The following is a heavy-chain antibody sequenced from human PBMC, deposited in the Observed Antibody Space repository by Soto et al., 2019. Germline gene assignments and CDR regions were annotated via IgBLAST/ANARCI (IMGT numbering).Heavy chain of an antibody. J-gene: IGHJ4*02. V-gene: IGHV1-69*01. CDR3: ARGWGYDSNDYYYAY. CDR2: IIAIFGTA. D-gene: IGHD3-22*01. Sequence: QVQLVQSGAEVRKPGSSMKVSCKASGGTFSRHAISCVRQAPGQGLEWMGGIIAIFGTANHAQKFQGRVTIIADESASTVYMELSSLRSEDTAMYYCARGWGYDSNDYYYAYWGQGTLVIVSS. CDR1: GGTFSRHA.